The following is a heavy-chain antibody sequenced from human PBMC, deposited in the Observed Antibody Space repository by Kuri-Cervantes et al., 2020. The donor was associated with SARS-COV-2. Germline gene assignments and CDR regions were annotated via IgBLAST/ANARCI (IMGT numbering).Heavy chain of an antibody. V-gene: IGHV1-2*02. CDR1: GYTFSGYY. J-gene: IGHJ3*02. CDR2: IDPNNGGT. D-gene: IGHD1-26*01. Sequence: ASVKVSCKASGYTFSGYYMHWVRQAPGQGLEWVGWIDPNNGGTNYAQKFQGRVTMTRDTSISTAYMELSSLRSDDTAVYYCARGAVGATSLGAFDIWGQGTMVTVSS. CDR3: ARGAVGATSLGAFDI.